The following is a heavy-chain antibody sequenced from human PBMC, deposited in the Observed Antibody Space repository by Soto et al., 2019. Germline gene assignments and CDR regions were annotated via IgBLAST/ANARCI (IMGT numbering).Heavy chain of an antibody. CDR2: IYTSGST. CDR3: ERDLTYYYDSSGYYRDAFDI. D-gene: IGHD3-22*01. Sequence: SETLSLTCTVSGGSISSYYWSWIRQPAGKGLEWIGRIYTSGSTNYNPSLKSRVTLSVDTSKNLFSLKLSSVTAEDPAVYYCERDLTYYYDSSGYYRDAFDIWGQGTMVTVSS. CDR1: GGSISSYY. V-gene: IGHV4-4*07. J-gene: IGHJ3*02.